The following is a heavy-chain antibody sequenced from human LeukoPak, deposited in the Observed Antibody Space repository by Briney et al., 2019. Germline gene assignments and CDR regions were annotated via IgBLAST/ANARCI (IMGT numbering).Heavy chain of an antibody. CDR1: GFTFSSYA. CDR2: ISDSGGST. J-gene: IGHJ4*02. CDR3: AKMAIVRYFDS. V-gene: IGHV3-23*01. D-gene: IGHD2-8*01. Sequence: GGSLRLSCAASGFTFSSYAMSWVRQAPGKGLEWVPVISDSGGSTYHADSVKGRFTISRDNSKNTLYLQMNSLRAEDTAVYYCAKMAIVRYFDSWGQGTLVTVSS.